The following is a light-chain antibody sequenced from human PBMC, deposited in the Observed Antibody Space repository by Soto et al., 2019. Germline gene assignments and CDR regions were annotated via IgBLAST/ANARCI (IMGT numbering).Light chain of an antibody. CDR3: SSYTSSSTYV. J-gene: IGLJ1*01. CDR1: GSDVGGYNY. CDR2: DVS. V-gene: IGLV2-14*01. Sequence: QSALTLPASVSGSPGQSITISCTGTGSDVGGYNYVSWYQQHPGKAPKLMIYDVSNRPSGVSNRFSGSKSGNTASLTISGLQAEDEADYYCSSYTSSSTYVFGTGTKVTVL.